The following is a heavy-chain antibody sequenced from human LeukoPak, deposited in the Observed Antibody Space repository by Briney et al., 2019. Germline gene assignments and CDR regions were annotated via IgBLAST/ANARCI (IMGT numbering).Heavy chain of an antibody. J-gene: IGHJ4*02. D-gene: IGHD4-17*01. Sequence: SETLSLTCTVSGASISSYYWSWIRQPAGEGLEWIGRLHTSGSTHYNPSLKSRVTMSVDTSKNQFSLKLSSLTAADTAVYYCARDFGYGDYFFDDWGQGTLVTVSS. V-gene: IGHV4-4*07. CDR3: ARDFGYGDYFFDD. CDR2: LHTSGST. CDR1: GASISSYY.